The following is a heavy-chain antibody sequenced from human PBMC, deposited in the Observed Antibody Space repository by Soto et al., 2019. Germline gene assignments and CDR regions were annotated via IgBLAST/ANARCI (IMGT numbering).Heavy chain of an antibody. V-gene: IGHV3-48*02. CDR1: GLAFSRHT. CDR3: ARGLYYYDSRGYWGY. J-gene: IGHJ4*02. Sequence: PRRSLRLPREPSGLAFSRHTMHWVPHAPGKGLEWVSYSTSTSSTIYYADSVKGRFTIPRDNAQNSLYLQMNSLRDEDTAVYYYARGLYYYDSRGYWGYWGQGT. CDR2: STSTSSTI. D-gene: IGHD3-22*01.